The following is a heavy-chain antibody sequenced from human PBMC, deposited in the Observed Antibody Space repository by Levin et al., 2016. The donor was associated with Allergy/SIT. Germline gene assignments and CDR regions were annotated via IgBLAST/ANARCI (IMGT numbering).Heavy chain of an antibody. D-gene: IGHD2-2*03. Sequence: GGSLRLSCTVSGFTFSTHGMHWVRQAPGKGLEWVAFVRFDGSDKYYADSVKGRFTISRDNSKNTLYLQMNSLRVEDTAVFYCAKPPLNWMHYGMNVWGQGTTVTVSS. CDR2: VRFDGSDK. J-gene: IGHJ6*02. V-gene: IGHV3-30*02. CDR1: GFTFSTHG. CDR3: AKPPLNWMHYGMNV.